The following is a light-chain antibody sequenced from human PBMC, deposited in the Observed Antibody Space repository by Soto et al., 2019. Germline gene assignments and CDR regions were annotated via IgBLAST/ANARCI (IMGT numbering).Light chain of an antibody. Sequence: SVLTQPPPVSGAPGQRGTISRTGGSPHIGSTYDVQWYQQLPGTAPKLLIHGNTNRPSGVPDRFSGSKSGTSASLAITGLQADDEADYYCQSYDDSLSVHYVFGTGTKVTVL. J-gene: IGLJ1*01. CDR2: GNT. CDR1: SPHIGSTYD. V-gene: IGLV1-40*01. CDR3: QSYDDSLSVHYV.